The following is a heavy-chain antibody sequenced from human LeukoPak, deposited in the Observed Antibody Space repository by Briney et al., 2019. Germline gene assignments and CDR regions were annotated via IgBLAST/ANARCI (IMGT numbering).Heavy chain of an antibody. D-gene: IGHD6-25*01. CDR3: ARSPIAAAASYYFDY. J-gene: IGHJ4*02. Sequence: AETLSLTCTVSGGSISSSSYYWGWIRQPPGKGQEWIGRIYYSGSTYYNLSLKSRVTISVDTSKTQLSLKLSSVTAADTAVYYCARSPIAAAASYYFDYWGQGTLVTVSS. V-gene: IGHV4-39*07. CDR2: IYYSGST. CDR1: GGSISSSSYY.